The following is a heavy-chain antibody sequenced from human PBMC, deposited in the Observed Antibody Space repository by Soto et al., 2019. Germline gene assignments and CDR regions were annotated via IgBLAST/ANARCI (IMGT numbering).Heavy chain of an antibody. CDR2: INPSGGST. J-gene: IGHJ6*02. V-gene: IGHV1-46*01. CDR1: GYTFTSYY. Sequence: ASVKVSCKASGYTFTSYYMHWVRQAPGQGLEWMGIINPSGGSTSYAQKFQGRVTMTRDTSTSTVYMELSSLRSEDTAVYYCAREMAEGCRSYYLFYYYYGMDVWGQGTTVTVSS. D-gene: IGHD3-10*01. CDR3: AREMAEGCRSYYLFYYYYGMDV.